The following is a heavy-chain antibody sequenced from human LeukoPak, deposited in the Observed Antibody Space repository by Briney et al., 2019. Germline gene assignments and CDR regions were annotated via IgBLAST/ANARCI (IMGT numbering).Heavy chain of an antibody. CDR2: IRSKANSYAT. D-gene: IGHD2/OR15-2a*01. J-gene: IGHJ4*02. CDR3: VLRALDY. Sequence: GGSLRLSCAASGFTFSSYGMHWVRQASGKGLEWVGRIRSKANSYATAYAASVKGRFTISRDDSKNTAYLQMNSLKTEDTAVYYCVLRALDYWGQGTLVTVSS. V-gene: IGHV3-73*01. CDR1: GFTFSSYG.